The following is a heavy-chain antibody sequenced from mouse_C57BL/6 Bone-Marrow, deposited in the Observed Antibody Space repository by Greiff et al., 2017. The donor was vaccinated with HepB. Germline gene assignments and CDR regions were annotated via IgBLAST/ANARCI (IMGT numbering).Heavy chain of an antibody. Sequence: QVQLQQSGAELARPGASVKLSCKASGCTFTSYGISWVKQRTGQGLEWIGEIYPRSGNTYYNEKFKGKATLTADKSSSTAYMELRSLTSEDSAVYFCARKDYYGSSLFAYWGQGTLVTVSA. CDR1: GCTFTSYG. CDR2: IYPRSGNT. CDR3: ARKDYYGSSLFAY. V-gene: IGHV1-81*01. J-gene: IGHJ3*01. D-gene: IGHD1-1*01.